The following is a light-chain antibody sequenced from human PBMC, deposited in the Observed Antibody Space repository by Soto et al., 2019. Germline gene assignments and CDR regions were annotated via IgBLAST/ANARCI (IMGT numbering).Light chain of an antibody. CDR2: DAS. V-gene: IGKV3-11*01. Sequence: EMMLTQSPATLSLSPGARATLSCRASQSVSSYLAWYQQKPGQAPRLLIYDASNRATGIPARFSGSGSGTDFTLTISNLEPEDFAVYFCQQRRHCPLNLVGGSKVEIK. CDR3: QQRRHCPLN. CDR1: QSVSSY. J-gene: IGKJ4*01.